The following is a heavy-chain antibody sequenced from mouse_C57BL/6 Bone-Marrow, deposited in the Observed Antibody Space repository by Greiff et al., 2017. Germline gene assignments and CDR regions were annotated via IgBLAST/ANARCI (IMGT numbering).Heavy chain of an antibody. J-gene: IGHJ2*01. Sequence: VQLQQPGAELVLPGASVKLSCKASGYTFTSYWMHWVKQRPGQGLEWIGEIDPSASYTNYNQKFKGKSTLTVDKSSSTAYMQLSSLTSEDSAVYYCALLLPYYFDYWGQGTTLTVSS. D-gene: IGHD1-1*01. CDR1: GYTFTSYW. CDR3: ALLLPYYFDY. V-gene: IGHV1-69*01. CDR2: IDPSASYT.